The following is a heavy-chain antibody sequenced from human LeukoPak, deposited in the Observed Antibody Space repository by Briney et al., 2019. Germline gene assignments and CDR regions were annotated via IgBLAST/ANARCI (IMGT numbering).Heavy chain of an antibody. CDR1: GGSISSHY. CDR2: IYYSGST. D-gene: IGHD6-13*01. V-gene: IGHV4-59*11. J-gene: IGHJ4*02. CDR3: AREALSNSSSWLDY. Sequence: SETLSLTCTVSGGSISSHYWSWIRQPPGKGLEWIGYIYYSGSTNYNPSLKSRVTISVDTSKNQFSLKLSSVTAADTAVYYCAREALSNSSSWLDYWGQGTLVTVSS.